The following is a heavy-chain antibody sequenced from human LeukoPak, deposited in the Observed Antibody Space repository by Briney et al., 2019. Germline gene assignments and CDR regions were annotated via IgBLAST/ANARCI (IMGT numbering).Heavy chain of an antibody. Sequence: SETLSLTCTVSAYSITYGHQWGWIRQSPGRGLEWIGHIYYGGSTSYNPPLKSRVTLSVDTSKNQFSLNLTSVTAADTAVYYCARLKSPSYGASNFDYWGQGTLVTVSS. CDR1: AYSITYGHQ. CDR2: IYYGGST. D-gene: IGHD3-16*01. CDR3: ARLKSPSYGASNFDY. V-gene: IGHV4-38-2*02. J-gene: IGHJ4*02.